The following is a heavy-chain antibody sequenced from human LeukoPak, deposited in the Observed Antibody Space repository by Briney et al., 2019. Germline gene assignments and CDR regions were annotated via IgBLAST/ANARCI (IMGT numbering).Heavy chain of an antibody. CDR3: GRDAVLGSGSIDY. V-gene: IGHV3-74*01. D-gene: IGHD3-10*01. CDR2: IRGDGGET. CDR1: GFTFTNHW. J-gene: IGHJ4*01. Sequence: GGSLRLYCAASGFTFTNHWMHWVRQVPGKGLARISRIRGDGGETNYADSVRGRFTTSRDNAKNLLYLQMDSLGAEDTAVYYCGRDAVLGSGSIDYWGHGVLVAVSS.